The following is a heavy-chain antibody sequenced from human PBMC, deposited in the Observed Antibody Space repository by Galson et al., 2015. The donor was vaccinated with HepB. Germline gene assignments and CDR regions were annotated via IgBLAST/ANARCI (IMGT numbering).Heavy chain of an antibody. CDR2: IIPILGIA. CDR1: GGTFSSYT. Sequence: SVKVSYKASGGTFSSYTISWVRQAPGQGLEWMGRIIPILGIANYAQKFQGRVTITADKSTSTAYMELSILRSEDTAVYYCANEVDYYDSSGYTTKGAFDIWGQGTMVTVSS. J-gene: IGHJ3*02. V-gene: IGHV1-69*02. CDR3: ANEVDYYDSSGYTTKGAFDI. D-gene: IGHD3-22*01.